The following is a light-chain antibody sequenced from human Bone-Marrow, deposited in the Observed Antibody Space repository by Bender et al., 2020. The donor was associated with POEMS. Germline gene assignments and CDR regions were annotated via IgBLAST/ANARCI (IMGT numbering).Light chain of an antibody. CDR3: CSYTSSSTLV. Sequence: ALTQPASLSGSPGQSITISCTGTSTDVGGYTYVSWYQQHPGKAPKLMIYEINTRASGVSDRFSGSKSDNTASLTISGLQSEDEADYFCCSYTSSSTLVFGGGTKVTVL. V-gene: IGLV2-14*03. CDR2: EIN. J-gene: IGLJ3*02. CDR1: STDVGGYTY.